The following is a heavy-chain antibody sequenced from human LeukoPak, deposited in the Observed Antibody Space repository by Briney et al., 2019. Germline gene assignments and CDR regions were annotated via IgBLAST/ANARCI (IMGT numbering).Heavy chain of an antibody. J-gene: IGHJ4*02. Sequence: GGSLRLSCAASGFTFSDYYMSWIRQAPGKGLEWVSYISSSDNTIYYADSVKGRFTIYRDNDKNSLYLQMNSLRAEDTAVYYCARDRVVGDEKYFDYWGQGTPVTVS. V-gene: IGHV3-11*04. CDR1: GFTFSDYY. CDR2: ISSSDNTI. CDR3: ARDRVVGDEKYFDY. D-gene: IGHD1-26*01.